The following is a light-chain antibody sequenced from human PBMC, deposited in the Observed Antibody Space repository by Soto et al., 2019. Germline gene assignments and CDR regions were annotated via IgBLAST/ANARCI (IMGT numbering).Light chain of an antibody. CDR1: SSDVGGYKY. J-gene: IGLJ1*01. CDR2: DVS. CDR3: SSYPTSSTYV. Sequence: QSALTQPASVSGSPGQSITISCAGSSSDVGGYKYVSWYQQHPGKAPKLMIYDVSNRPSGVSDRFSGSKSGNTASLTISGLQAEDEADYYCSSYPTSSTYVFGTGTKVTVL. V-gene: IGLV2-14*01.